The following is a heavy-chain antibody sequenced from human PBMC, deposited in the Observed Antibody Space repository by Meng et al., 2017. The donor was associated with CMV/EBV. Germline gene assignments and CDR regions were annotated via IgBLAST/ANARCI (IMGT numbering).Heavy chain of an antibody. CDR2: IYYSGST. D-gene: IGHD3-3*01. J-gene: IGHJ5*02. CDR1: GGSVSSGSYY. Sequence: VSGGSVSSGSYYWSWIRQPPGKGLEWIGYIYYSGSTNYNPSLKSRVTISVDTSKNQFSLKLSSVTAANTAVYYCARLYYDFWSGYDRWGQGTLVTVSS. CDR3: ARLYYDFWSGYDR. V-gene: IGHV4-61*01.